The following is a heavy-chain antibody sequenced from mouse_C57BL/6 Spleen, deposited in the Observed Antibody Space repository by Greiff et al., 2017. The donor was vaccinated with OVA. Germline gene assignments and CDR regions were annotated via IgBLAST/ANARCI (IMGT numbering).Heavy chain of an antibody. D-gene: IGHD2-4*01. CDR1: GFSLTSYG. V-gene: IGHV2-2*01. J-gene: IGHJ4*01. CDR2: IWSGGST. Sequence: QVQLKESGPGLVQPSQSLSITCTVSGFSLTSYGVHWVRQSPGKGLEWLGVIWSGGSTDYNAAFISRLSISKDNSKSQVFFKMNSLQADDTAIYYCARMVYYDYDGGYYYAMDYWGQGTSVTVSS. CDR3: ARMVYYDYDGGYYYAMDY.